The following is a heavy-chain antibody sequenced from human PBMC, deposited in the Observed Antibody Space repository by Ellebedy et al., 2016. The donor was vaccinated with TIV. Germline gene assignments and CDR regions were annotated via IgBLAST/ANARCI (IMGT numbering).Heavy chain of an antibody. J-gene: IGHJ4*02. D-gene: IGHD3-3*02. CDR1: GFTFSSYA. V-gene: IGHV3-33*08. CDR2: IWNDGSNE. Sequence: GESLKISCAATGFTFSSYAMNWVRQAPGKGLEWVAVIWNDGSNENYADSVKGRFTISRDNSKNTLYLQMNNLRVEDTAVYYCARAHFWGQGTLVTVSS. CDR3: ARAHF.